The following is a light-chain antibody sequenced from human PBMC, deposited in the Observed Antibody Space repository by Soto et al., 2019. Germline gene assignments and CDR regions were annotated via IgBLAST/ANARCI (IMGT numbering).Light chain of an antibody. CDR2: ASS. J-gene: IGKJ2*01. V-gene: IGKV1-39*01. CDR1: QSISSY. Sequence: DIQMTQSPSSLSASVGDRVTITCRASQSISSYLNWYQQKPEKAPKLLIYASSSLQSVVPSRFSGSGSGTDFTLTISSLQPEDFATYYCQQSYSTPPYTFGQGTKLEIK. CDR3: QQSYSTPPYT.